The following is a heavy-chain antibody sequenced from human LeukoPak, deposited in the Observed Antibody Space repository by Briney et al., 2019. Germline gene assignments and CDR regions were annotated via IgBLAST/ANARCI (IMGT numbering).Heavy chain of an antibody. J-gene: IGHJ4*02. CDR3: ARDTGALVTHFDY. CDR2: ISGSRSTI. D-gene: IGHD5-18*01. Sequence: GGSLRLSCAASGFTFSDYYMSWIRQAPGKGLEWLSYISGSRSTIYYADSVKGRFTISRDNAKNSLYLQMNSLRAEDTAVYYCARDTGALVTHFDYWGQGTLVTVSS. V-gene: IGHV3-11*01. CDR1: GFTFSDYY.